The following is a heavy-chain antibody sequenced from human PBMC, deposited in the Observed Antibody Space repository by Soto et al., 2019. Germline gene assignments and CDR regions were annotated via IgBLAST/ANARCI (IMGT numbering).Heavy chain of an antibody. CDR3: ARDQRVRFHYYGMDV. CDR2: ISAYNGNT. Sequence: ASVKVSCKASGYTFTSYGISWVRQAPGQGLEWMGWISAYNGNTNYAQKLQGRVTTTTDTSTSTAYMELRSLRSDDTAVYYCARDQRVRFHYYGMDVWGQGTTVTVSS. V-gene: IGHV1-18*01. D-gene: IGHD3-3*01. CDR1: GYTFTSYG. J-gene: IGHJ6*02.